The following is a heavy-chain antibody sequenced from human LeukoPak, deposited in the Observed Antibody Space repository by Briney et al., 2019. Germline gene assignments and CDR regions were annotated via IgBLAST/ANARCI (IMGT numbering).Heavy chain of an antibody. Sequence: PGESLRISCQGSGYSFPNYWISWVRQMPGKGLEWMGIIYPDDSDTRYSPSFQGQVTISADKSTTTAYLQWSSLKASDTAIYYCARTGMIQGVILPPNVWGQGTTVTVSS. D-gene: IGHD3-10*01. CDR2: IYPDDSDT. V-gene: IGHV5-51*01. CDR1: GYSFPNYW. CDR3: ARTGMIQGVILPPNV. J-gene: IGHJ6*02.